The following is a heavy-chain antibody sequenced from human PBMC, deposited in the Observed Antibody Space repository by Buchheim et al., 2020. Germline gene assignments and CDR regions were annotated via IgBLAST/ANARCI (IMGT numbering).Heavy chain of an antibody. V-gene: IGHV4-4*02. J-gene: IGHJ5*02. D-gene: IGHD1-26*01. CDR3: ARADSKWEGLGS. CDR1: GDSISRSKS. Sequence: QVKLQESGPGLVQPSGTLSLICAVSGDSISRSKSWNWVRQPPGRGLEWIGEIYFGGRTNYNPSLKSLIMISVDESKNHFSPNLTSVTAADTAVYYCARADSKWEGLGSWGQGTL. CDR2: IYFGGRT.